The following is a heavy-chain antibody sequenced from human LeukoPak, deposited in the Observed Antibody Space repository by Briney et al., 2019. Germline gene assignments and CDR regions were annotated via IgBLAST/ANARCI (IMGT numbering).Heavy chain of an antibody. CDR3: VRGEDWTGSVTPSVDV. V-gene: IGHV3-74*01. Sequence: GGSLRLSFAGSGFAFREQWIHWVRPGPGKGVRWVSHIDNDGNNSSNTESVKGGITISRENTKQTINLQMNNLRAEDTAVCFCVRGEDWTGSVTPSVDVWGKGTTVTVSS. J-gene: IGHJ6*04. CDR1: GFAFREQW. CDR2: IDNDGNNS. D-gene: IGHD3/OR15-3a*01.